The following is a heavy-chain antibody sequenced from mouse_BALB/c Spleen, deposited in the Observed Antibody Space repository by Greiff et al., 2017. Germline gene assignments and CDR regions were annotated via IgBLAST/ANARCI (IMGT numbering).Heavy chain of an antibody. Sequence: QVHVKQPGAELVKPGASVKLSCKASGYTFTSYYMYWVKQRPGQGLEWIGGINPSNGGTNFNEKFKSKATLTVDKSSSTAYMQLSSLTSEDSAVYYCTRGGTWYFDVWGAGTTVTVSS. CDR1: GYTFTSYY. CDR3: TRGGTWYFDV. D-gene: IGHD2-14*01. V-gene: IGHV1S81*02. J-gene: IGHJ1*01. CDR2: INPSNGGT.